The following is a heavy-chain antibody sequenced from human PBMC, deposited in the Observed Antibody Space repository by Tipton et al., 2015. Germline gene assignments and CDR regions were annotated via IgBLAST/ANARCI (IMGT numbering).Heavy chain of an antibody. CDR2: IQYSGST. Sequence: TLSLTCSVSSDSISKYYWSWIRQPPGKELEWIGYIQYSGSTNYNPSLKSRITKSLNTSKNQFSLKMSSVTAADTAVYFCARDLEHGMDVWGQGTRVTVS. CDR1: SDSISKYY. CDR3: ARDLEHGMDV. V-gene: IGHV4-59*01. J-gene: IGHJ6*02.